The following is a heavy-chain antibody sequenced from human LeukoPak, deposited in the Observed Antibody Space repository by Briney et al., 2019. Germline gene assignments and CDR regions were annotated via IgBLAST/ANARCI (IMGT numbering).Heavy chain of an antibody. Sequence: ASVKVSFKVFGYTFNSYGISWVRQAPGQGLEWMGWISAYNGNTNYAQKFQGRVTVTTDTSTSTAYMELRSLRSDDTAVYYCARMERYYDILTGAMGVWGKGTTVTVSS. CDR3: ARMERYYDILTGAMGV. V-gene: IGHV1-18*04. CDR2: ISAYNGNT. CDR1: GYTFNSYG. D-gene: IGHD3-9*01. J-gene: IGHJ6*04.